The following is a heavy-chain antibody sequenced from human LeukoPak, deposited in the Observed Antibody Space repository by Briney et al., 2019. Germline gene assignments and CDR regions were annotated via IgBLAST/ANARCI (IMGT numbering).Heavy chain of an antibody. CDR2: IYHSGST. Sequence: PSGTLSLTCAVSGGSISSSNWWSWVRQPPGKGLEWIGEIYHSGSTNSNPSLKSRVTISVDTSKNQFSLKLSSVTAADTAVYYCARSAFGDYSFDYWGQGTLVTVSS. J-gene: IGHJ4*02. CDR1: GGSISSSNW. V-gene: IGHV4-4*02. CDR3: ARSAFGDYSFDY. D-gene: IGHD3-16*01.